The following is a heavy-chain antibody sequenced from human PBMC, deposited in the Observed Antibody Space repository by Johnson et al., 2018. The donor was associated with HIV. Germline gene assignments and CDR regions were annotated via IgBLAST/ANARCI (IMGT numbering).Heavy chain of an antibody. CDR1: GFTFDDYA. CDR3: ARGGGFCYYDSSGDDAFDI. V-gene: IGHV3-30*03. D-gene: IGHD3-22*01. J-gene: IGHJ3*02. CDR2: ISYDGSNK. Sequence: QVQLVESGGVVVQPGGSLRLSCAASGFTFDDYAMHWVRQAPGKGLEWVAVISYDGSNKYYADSVKGRFTISRDNSKNTLYLQMNSLRAEDTAVYYCARGGGFCYYDSSGDDAFDIWGQGTMVTVSS.